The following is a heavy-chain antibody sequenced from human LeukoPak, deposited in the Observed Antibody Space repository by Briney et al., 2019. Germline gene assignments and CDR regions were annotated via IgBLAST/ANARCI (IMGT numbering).Heavy chain of an antibody. CDR1: GGSISSGPYY. CDR2: IYTSGST. D-gene: IGHD1-26*01. J-gene: IGHJ5*02. V-gene: IGHV4-61*02. Sequence: SETLSLTCTVSGGSISSGPYYWSWIRQPAGKGLEWIGRIYTSGSTNYNPSLKSRVTISLDTPKNQFSLKLSSVTAADTAVYYCARDLSKVGATSPWGQGTLVTVSS. CDR3: ARDLSKVGATSP.